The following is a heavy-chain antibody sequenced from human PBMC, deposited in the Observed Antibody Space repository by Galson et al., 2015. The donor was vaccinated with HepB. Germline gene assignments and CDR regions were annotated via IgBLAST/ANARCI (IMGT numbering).Heavy chain of an antibody. V-gene: IGHV3-7*01. J-gene: IGHJ4*02. Sequence: SLRLSCAASGFTFSSYWMSWVRQAPGKGLEWVANIKQDGSEKYYVDSVKGRVTIYRDNANNSLYLQMNSLRAEDTAVYYCAREGIGVGATDYWGQGTLVTVSS. CDR1: GFTFSSYW. CDR2: IKQDGSEK. CDR3: AREGIGVGATDY. D-gene: IGHD1-26*01.